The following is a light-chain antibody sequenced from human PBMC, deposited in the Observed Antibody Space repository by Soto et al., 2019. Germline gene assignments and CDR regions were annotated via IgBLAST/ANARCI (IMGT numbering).Light chain of an antibody. Sequence: ASQSVSIYLGWYQQKPGQAPRLLIYGASSRATGIPDRFSGTGSETDFTLTISIVEPEDLPLYSFQQYENPPITFAQGTRLEIK. CDR3: QQYENPPIT. CDR2: GAS. J-gene: IGKJ5*01. CDR1: QSVSIY. V-gene: IGKV3-20*01.